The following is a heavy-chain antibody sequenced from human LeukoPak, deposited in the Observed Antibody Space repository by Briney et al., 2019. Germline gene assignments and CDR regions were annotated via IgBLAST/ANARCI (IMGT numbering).Heavy chain of an antibody. Sequence: PSETLSLTCAVYGGSFSGHYWNWIRQPPGKGLEWIGEIDHTGRSTYNPSLTSRVTISKDSSKNQFSLSLGSVIAADTAVYFCARGENSGSYFSYFDSWAQGTPVTVSS. CDR2: IDHTGRS. J-gene: IGHJ5*01. CDR3: ARGENSGSYFSYFDS. D-gene: IGHD3-10*01. V-gene: IGHV4-34*01. CDR1: GGSFSGHY.